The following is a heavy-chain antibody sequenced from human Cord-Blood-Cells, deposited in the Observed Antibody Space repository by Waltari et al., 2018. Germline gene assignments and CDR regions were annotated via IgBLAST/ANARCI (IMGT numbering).Heavy chain of an antibody. CDR2: INHSGST. CDR1: GGSFSGSY. J-gene: IGHJ3*02. Sequence: QVQLQQWGAGLLKPSETLSLTCAVYGGSFSGSYCSWLRRPPGKGLEWIGEINHSGSTNYNPSLKSRVTISVDTSKNQFSPKLSSVTAADTAVYYCARRGYYYGSGSAFDIWGQGTMVTVSS. V-gene: IGHV4-34*01. D-gene: IGHD3-10*01. CDR3: ARRGYYYGSGSAFDI.